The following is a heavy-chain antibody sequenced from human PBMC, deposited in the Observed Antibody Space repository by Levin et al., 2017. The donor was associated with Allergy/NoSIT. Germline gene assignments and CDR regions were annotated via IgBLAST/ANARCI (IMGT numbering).Heavy chain of an antibody. CDR2: ISYDGSNK. J-gene: IGHJ4*02. CDR1: GFTFSSYG. CDR3: ATDSSSWGLTN. D-gene: IGHD6-13*01. V-gene: IGHV3-30*03. Sequence: LSLTCAASGFTFSSYGMHWVRQAPGKGLEWVAVISYDGSNKYYADSVKGRFTISRDNSKNTLYLQMNSLRAEDTAVYYCATDSSSWGLTNWGQGTLVTVSS.